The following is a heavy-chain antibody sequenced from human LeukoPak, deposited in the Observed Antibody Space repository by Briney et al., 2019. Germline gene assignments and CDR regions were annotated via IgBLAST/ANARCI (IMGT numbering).Heavy chain of an antibody. V-gene: IGHV1-8*01. CDR3: ARGWISGAISEHYFEN. CDR2: MGPRHGYT. J-gene: IGHJ4*02. D-gene: IGHD4-23*01. CDR1: GYTFTSYD. Sequence: ASVKVSCKASGYTFTSYDINWVRQAAGQGLEWMGWMGPRHGYTGYAQNFQGRITMTRDTSISTAYMELSRMTSDDTAVYYCARGWISGAISEHYFENWGQGTLVTVSS.